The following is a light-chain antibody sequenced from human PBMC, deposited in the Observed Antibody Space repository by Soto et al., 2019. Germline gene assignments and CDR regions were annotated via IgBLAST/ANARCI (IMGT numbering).Light chain of an antibody. CDR1: SSDVGGYNY. J-gene: IGLJ1*01. CDR3: SSYTSDSTLYV. Sequence: QSALTQPASVSGSPGQSITISCTGTSSDVGGYNYVSWYQQHPGEAPQLIIYDVSNRPSGVSNRFSGSKSGSSASLTISGLQAEDEADYYCSSYTSDSTLYVFGSGTKVTVL. V-gene: IGLV2-14*03. CDR2: DVS.